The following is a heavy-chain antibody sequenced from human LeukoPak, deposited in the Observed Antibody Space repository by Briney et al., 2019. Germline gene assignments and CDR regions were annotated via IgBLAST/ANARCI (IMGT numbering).Heavy chain of an antibody. J-gene: IGHJ3*02. CDR1: GFTFSSYS. CDR3: ARDLSGRYSFDI. D-gene: IGHD3-10*01. Sequence: PGGSLRLSCAAPGFTFSSYSMIWVRQAPGKGLEWVSYISSSSSTIYYADSVKGRFTISRDNAKNSLYLQMNSLRDEDTAVYYCARDLSGRYSFDIWGQGTMVTVSS. V-gene: IGHV3-48*02. CDR2: ISSSSSTI.